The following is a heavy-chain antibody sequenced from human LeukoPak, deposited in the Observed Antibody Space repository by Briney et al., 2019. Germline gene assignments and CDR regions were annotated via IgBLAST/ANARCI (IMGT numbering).Heavy chain of an antibody. D-gene: IGHD3-10*01. Sequence: HGESLKISCKGSGYSFTSYWIGWVRQMPGKGLEWMGIIFPGDSDTRYSPSFQGQVTISADKSISTAYLQWSSLKASDTAMYYCTITMVRGVTPCWFDPWGQGTLVTVSS. CDR3: TITMVRGVTPCWFDP. V-gene: IGHV5-51*01. CDR1: GYSFTSYW. CDR2: IFPGDSDT. J-gene: IGHJ5*02.